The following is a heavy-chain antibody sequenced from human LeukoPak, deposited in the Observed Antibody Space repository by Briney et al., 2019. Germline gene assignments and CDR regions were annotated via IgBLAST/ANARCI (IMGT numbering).Heavy chain of an antibody. D-gene: IGHD3-22*01. Sequence: SETLSLTCAVYGGSFSGYYWSWIRQPPGKGLEWIGEINHSGSTNYNPSLKSRVTISVDTSKNQFSLKLSSVTAADTAVYYCARGESMYYYDSSGTLDYWGQGTLVTVSS. CDR3: ARGESMYYYDSSGTLDY. CDR1: GGSFSGYY. V-gene: IGHV4-34*01. CDR2: INHSGST. J-gene: IGHJ4*02.